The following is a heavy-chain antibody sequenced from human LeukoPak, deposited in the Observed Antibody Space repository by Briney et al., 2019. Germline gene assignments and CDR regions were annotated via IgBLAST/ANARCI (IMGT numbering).Heavy chain of an antibody. Sequence: PSETLSLTCTVSGGSISSYYWSWIRQPPGKGLEWIGYIYYSGSTNYNPSLKSRVTISVDTSKNQFSLKLSSVTAADTAVYYCTSVHYDSSGYYYVPGYYYYYMDVWGKGTTVTVSS. D-gene: IGHD3-22*01. CDR1: GGSISSYY. J-gene: IGHJ6*03. CDR2: IYYSGST. V-gene: IGHV4-59*01. CDR3: TSVHYDSSGYYYVPGYYYYYMDV.